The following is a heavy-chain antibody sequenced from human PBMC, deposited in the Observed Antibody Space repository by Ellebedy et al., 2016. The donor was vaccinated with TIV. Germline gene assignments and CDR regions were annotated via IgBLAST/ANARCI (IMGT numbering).Heavy chain of an antibody. CDR2: INPGGTGT. D-gene: IGHD6-19*01. CDR1: GFTFDFSW. V-gene: IGHV3-74*01. Sequence: GESLKISCVAFGFTFDFSWIHWVRQAPGEGLIWVSTINPGGTGTTYADSVKGRFTISSDNAKNTLYLQMNSLRAEDTAVYYCARGSWACSGSMDVWGQGTTVTVSS. J-gene: IGHJ6*02. CDR3: ARGSWACSGSMDV.